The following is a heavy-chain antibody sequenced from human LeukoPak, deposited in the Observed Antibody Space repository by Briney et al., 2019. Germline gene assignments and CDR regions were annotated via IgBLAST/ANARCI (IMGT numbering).Heavy chain of an antibody. V-gene: IGHV1-8*01. J-gene: IGHJ5*02. CDR2: MNPNSGNT. D-gene: IGHD6-6*01. Sequence: ASVKVSCKASGYTFTSYDINWVRQATGQGLEWMGWMNPNSGNTGYAQKFQGRVTMTRNTSISTAYMELSSLRSEDTAVYYCAGGRRRGYSSSTYNWFDPWGQGTLVTVSS. CDR1: GYTFTSYD. CDR3: AGGRRRGYSSSTYNWFDP.